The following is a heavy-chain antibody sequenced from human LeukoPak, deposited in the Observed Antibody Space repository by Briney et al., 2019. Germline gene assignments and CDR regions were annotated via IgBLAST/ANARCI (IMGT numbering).Heavy chain of an antibody. V-gene: IGHV1-69*04. CDR1: GGTFSSYA. Sequence: GASVKVSCKASGGTFSSYAISWVRQAPGQGLEWMGRIIPILGIANYAQKFQGRVTITADKSTSTAYMELSSLRSEDTAVYYYATLGACSGGSCYPGDYWGQGTLVTVSS. CDR2: IIPILGIA. CDR3: ATLGACSGGSCYPGDY. J-gene: IGHJ4*02. D-gene: IGHD2-15*01.